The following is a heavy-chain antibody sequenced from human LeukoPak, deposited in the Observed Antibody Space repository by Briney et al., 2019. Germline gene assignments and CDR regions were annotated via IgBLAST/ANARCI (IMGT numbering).Heavy chain of an antibody. CDR1: GFTFSSYG. CDR3: ARDSSGWSKNY. D-gene: IGHD6-19*01. CDR2: VSYDGSNK. J-gene: IGHJ4*02. V-gene: IGHV3-30*03. Sequence: SGRSLRLSCAASGFTFSSYGMHWVRQAPGKGLEWVAVVSYDGSNKYYGDSVRSRFTISRDNSKNMMYLQMNSLRVEDTAVYYCARDSSGWSKNYWGQGTLVTVSS.